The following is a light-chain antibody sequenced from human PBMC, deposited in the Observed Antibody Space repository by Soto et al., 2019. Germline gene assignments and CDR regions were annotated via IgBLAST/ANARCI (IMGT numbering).Light chain of an antibody. CDR3: QHYESNPWT. CDR1: QNINNW. J-gene: IGKJ1*01. V-gene: IGKV1-5*01. CDR2: AAS. Sequence: DIQMTQSPSTLSASVGDRVTITCRASQNINNWLAWYQQKPGKAPKLLIYAASSLESGVPSRFSGSRSGTEFPLPISSLQPDDCATYYCQHYESNPWTFGQGTKVEVK.